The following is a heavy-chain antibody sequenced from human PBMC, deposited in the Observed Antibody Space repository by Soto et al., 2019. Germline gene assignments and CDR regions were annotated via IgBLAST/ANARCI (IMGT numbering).Heavy chain of an antibody. V-gene: IGHV3-23*01. Sequence: EVQLLESGGGLVQPGGSLRLSCAASGFTFSSYAMSWVRQAPGKGLEWVSAISGSGGSTYYADSVKGRFTISSDNSNNTLYLQMNRLRAEDTPVYYCATSRTIVVVNDAFDIWGQGTMVTVSS. CDR3: ATSRTIVVVNDAFDI. J-gene: IGHJ3*02. CDR2: ISGSGGST. CDR1: GFTFSSYA. D-gene: IGHD3-22*01.